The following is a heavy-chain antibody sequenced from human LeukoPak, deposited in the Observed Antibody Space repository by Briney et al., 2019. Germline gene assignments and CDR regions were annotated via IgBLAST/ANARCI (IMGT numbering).Heavy chain of an antibody. V-gene: IGHV3-74*03. CDR3: ARDDGSGVDY. J-gene: IGHJ4*02. CDR2: ISSDGSFT. D-gene: IGHD2-15*01. Sequence: GSLRLSCAASGFTFSRYWMLWARQATGKGLVWVSRISSDGSFTTYADSVKGRFTISRDNAKNKLYLQMSSLRAEDTAVYYCARDDGSGVDYWGQGTLVTVSS. CDR1: GFTFSRYW.